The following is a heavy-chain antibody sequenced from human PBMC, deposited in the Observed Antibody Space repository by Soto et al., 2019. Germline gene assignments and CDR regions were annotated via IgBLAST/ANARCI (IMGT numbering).Heavy chain of an antibody. CDR2: IYYSGNT. V-gene: IGHV4-30-4*01. CDR3: ARSMVRGAIGAFDA. CDR1: GGSISSGTSY. D-gene: IGHD3-10*01. Sequence: QVQLQESGPGLVKPSQTLSLTCTVSGGSISSGTSYWTWIRQAPGTGLELLGYIYYSGNTFYNPSLKSRVSISIDTSKYQCSMKLSSVTAADSAVYYCARSMVRGAIGAFDAWGQGTVVTVSS. J-gene: IGHJ3*01.